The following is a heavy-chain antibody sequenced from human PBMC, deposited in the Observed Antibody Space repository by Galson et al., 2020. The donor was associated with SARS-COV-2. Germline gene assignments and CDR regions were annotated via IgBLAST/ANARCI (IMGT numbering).Heavy chain of an antibody. D-gene: IGHD2-2*03. CDR2: ISTGSSYK. J-gene: IGHJ4*02. CDR3: ARDGHGFMAGDN. Sequence: GESLKISCAASGFIFSHYSMSWVRQAPGKGLEWLSSISTGSSYKYYIDSIQGRFTISRDNAKNSLFLQMDNLRVEDTAIYYCARDGHGFMAGDNWGPGTLVTVSP. V-gene: IGHV3-21*06. CDR1: GFIFSHYS.